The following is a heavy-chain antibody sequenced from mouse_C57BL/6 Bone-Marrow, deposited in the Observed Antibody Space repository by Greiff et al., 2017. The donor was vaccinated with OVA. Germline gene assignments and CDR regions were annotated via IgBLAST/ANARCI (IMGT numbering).Heavy chain of an antibody. J-gene: IGHJ1*03. V-gene: IGHV1-53*01. CDR3: ARFYGSSYRYWYFDV. CDR1: GYTLTSYW. Sequence: QVQLQQPGTELVKPGASVKLSCKASGYTLTSYWMHWVKQRPGQGLEWIGNINPSNGGTNYNEKFKSKATLTVDKSSSTAYMQLSSLTSEDSAVYYCARFYGSSYRYWYFDVWGTGTTVTVSS. CDR2: INPSNGGT. D-gene: IGHD1-1*01.